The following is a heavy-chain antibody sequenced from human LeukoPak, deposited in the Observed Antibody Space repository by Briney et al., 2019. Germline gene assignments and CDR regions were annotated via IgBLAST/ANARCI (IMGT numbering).Heavy chain of an antibody. J-gene: IGHJ6*03. D-gene: IGHD3-10*01. CDR3: ASVRRGFGESSKYYSYYYMHV. CDR1: GGPISSSSYY. V-gene: IGHV4-39*01. Sequence: SETLSLTCTVSGGPISSSSYYWGWIRQPPGKGLEWIGNIYYSGSTYYNPSLKSRVTISVDTSNNQFSPKLSAVTAADTAVYYCASVRRGFGESSKYYSYYYMHVWGNGTTVTIAS. CDR2: IYYSGST.